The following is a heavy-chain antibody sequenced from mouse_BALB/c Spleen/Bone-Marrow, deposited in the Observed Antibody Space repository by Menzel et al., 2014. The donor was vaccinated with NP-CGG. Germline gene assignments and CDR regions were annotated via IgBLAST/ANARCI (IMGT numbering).Heavy chain of an antibody. J-gene: IGHJ3*01. CDR3: ARNYYGSFAY. CDR2: ISTGGST. D-gene: IGHD1-1*01. CDR1: GFTFSNYA. V-gene: IGHV5-6-5*01. Sequence: EVQRVESGGDLVKPGGSLKLSCAAPGFTFSNYALSWVRQTPEKRLEWVASISTGGSTYCLDSVKGRFTISRDSARNILYLQMSSLRSEDTAMYYCARNYYGSFAYWGQGTLVTVSA.